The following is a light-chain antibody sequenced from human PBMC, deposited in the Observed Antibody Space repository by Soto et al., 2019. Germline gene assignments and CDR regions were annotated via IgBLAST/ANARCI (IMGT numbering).Light chain of an antibody. CDR3: QQRSNWTPT. CDR1: QSVSNY. CDR2: DAS. Sequence: EIVLTQSPATLSLSPGERATLSCRASQSVSNYLAWYQQKPGQAPRLLIYDASNRATGIPARFSGSGSGTDFTLTISRLEPEDFAFYYCQQRSNWTPTFGQGTKVDIK. V-gene: IGKV3-11*01. J-gene: IGKJ1*01.